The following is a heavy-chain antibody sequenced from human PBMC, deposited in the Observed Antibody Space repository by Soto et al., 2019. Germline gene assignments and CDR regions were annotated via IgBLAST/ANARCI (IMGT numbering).Heavy chain of an antibody. CDR2: TYYRSKWYN. V-gene: IGHV6-1*01. CDR3: ASWRFDY. Sequence: PSQTLSLTCAISGDSVSSNSAAWNWIRQSPSRGLEWLGRTYYRSKWYNDYAVSMRSRITINTDTTKNQFSLQLNSATPEETAVYYCASWRFDYWGQGTLVTVSS. CDR1: GDSVSSNSAA. J-gene: IGHJ4*02.